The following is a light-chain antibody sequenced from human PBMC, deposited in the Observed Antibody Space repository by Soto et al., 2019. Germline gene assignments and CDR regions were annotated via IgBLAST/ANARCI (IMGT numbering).Light chain of an antibody. V-gene: IGKV3-15*01. CDR3: QQYNNWPPERT. J-gene: IGKJ1*01. Sequence: EIVIAQSPSTLSGAGGESGTRCWRASQSVSSNLAWYQQKPGQAPRLLIYGASTRATGVPARFSGSGSGTEFPLTISSLQSEDFAVYYCQQYNNWPPERTFGQGTKVDIK. CDR1: QSVSSN. CDR2: GAS.